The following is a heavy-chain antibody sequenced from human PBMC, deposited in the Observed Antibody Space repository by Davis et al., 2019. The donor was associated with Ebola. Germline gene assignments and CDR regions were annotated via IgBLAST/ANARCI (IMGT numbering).Heavy chain of an antibody. D-gene: IGHD6-6*01. CDR2: IYYSGST. CDR1: GGSISSSSYY. CDR3: ARLRSSSVNYYYYGMDV. Sequence: MPGGSLRLSCTVSGGSISSSSYYWGWIRQPPGKGLEWIGSIYYSGSTYYNPSLKSRVTISVDTSKNQFSLKLSSVTAADTAVYYCARLRSSSVNYYYYGMDVWGQGTTVTVSS. J-gene: IGHJ6*02. V-gene: IGHV4-39*01.